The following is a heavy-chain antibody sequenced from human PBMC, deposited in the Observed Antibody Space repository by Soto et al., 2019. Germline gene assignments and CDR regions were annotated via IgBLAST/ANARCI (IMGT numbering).Heavy chain of an antibody. CDR3: ARLSFSYGVDV. CDR2: IYHGGST. V-gene: IGHV4-4*02. Sequence: PSDTLSLTCAVSGGSIGSANWWTWVRQPPGKGLEWIGEIYHGGSTSYNPSLKSRVTLSLDKFKNHFSLNLTSVTAADTAVYYCARLSFSYGVDVWGQGXTVTVSS. CDR1: GGSIGSANW. J-gene: IGHJ6*02.